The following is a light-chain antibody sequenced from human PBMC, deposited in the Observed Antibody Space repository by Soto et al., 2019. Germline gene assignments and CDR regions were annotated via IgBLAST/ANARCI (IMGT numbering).Light chain of an antibody. J-gene: IGKJ1*01. Sequence: DIPLTQSAFTLSASVGDRVVITCRASQSISSWLAWYQQKPGKDPKLLIYDASSLESGVPQRFSGSGSGTEFTLTISSLQTDDFSTYYCKQYHSYWTFGQGTKVAIK. CDR2: DAS. CDR3: KQYHSYWT. V-gene: IGKV1-5*01. CDR1: QSISSW.